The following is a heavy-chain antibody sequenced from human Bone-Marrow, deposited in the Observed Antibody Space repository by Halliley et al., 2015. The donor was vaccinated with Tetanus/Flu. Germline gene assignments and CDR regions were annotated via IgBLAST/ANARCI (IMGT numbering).Heavy chain of an antibody. D-gene: IGHD3-10*01. Sequence: GLVKPSETLSLTCTVSGGLISNNDNYWSWIRQSPGKDLEWIGSIFYGGTRYYKPSLESRVTISVDTMRNQLSLGLGSVAAADTAVYYCARHGGTYGSGSYAYFDHWGQGMLVTVSS. V-gene: IGHV4-39*01. CDR1: GGLISNNDNY. CDR3: ARHGGTYGSGSYAYFDH. CDR2: IFYGGTR. J-gene: IGHJ4*02.